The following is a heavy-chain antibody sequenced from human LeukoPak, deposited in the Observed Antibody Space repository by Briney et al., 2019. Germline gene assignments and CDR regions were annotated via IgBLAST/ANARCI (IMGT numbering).Heavy chain of an antibody. CDR3: ALDSSGWSDDSFDI. D-gene: IGHD6-19*01. CDR1: GGSISSDY. CDR2: IHYSGNT. V-gene: IGHV4-59*01. Sequence: SETLSLTCTVSGGSISSDYWSWIRQPPGKGLEWTGYIHYSGNTNYNPSLKSRVTMSLDASKNQFFLKLTSVTAADTAMYYCALDSSGWSDDSFDIWGQGTTVTVSS. J-gene: IGHJ3*02.